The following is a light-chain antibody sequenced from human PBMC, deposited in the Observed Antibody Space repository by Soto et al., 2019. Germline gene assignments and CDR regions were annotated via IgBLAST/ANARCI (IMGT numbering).Light chain of an antibody. Sequence: EIVLTQSPATLSLSPGESATLSCRASQSVTAGYFAWYQQQSGQAPRLIIYETSSRMTGVPDRFSGSGSGTDFTITSSRLAPEDFAFYFRQQYGNSPTFGQGTKVDIK. J-gene: IGKJ1*01. CDR3: QQYGNSPT. CDR1: QSVTAGY. CDR2: ETS. V-gene: IGKV3-20*01.